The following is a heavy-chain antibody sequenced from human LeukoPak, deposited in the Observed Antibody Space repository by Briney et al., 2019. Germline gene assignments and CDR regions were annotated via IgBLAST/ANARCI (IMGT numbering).Heavy chain of an antibody. Sequence: SETLSLTCTVSGGSISIYYWSWLRQPPGKGLEWIGYIYNSGSTIYNPSLRSRVTISVDTSKNQFSLKLSSVTAADTAVYYCARGSGSYYYYYYGMDVWGQGTTVTVSS. CDR2: IYNSGST. CDR3: ARGSGSYYYYYYGMDV. D-gene: IGHD1-26*01. V-gene: IGHV4-59*01. CDR1: GGSISIYY. J-gene: IGHJ6*02.